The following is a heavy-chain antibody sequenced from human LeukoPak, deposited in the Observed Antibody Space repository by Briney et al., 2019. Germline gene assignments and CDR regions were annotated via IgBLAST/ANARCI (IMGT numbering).Heavy chain of an antibody. CDR1: GFTFSSYS. Sequence: GGSLRLSCAASGFTFSSYSMNWVRQAPGKGLEWVSYISSSSSTIYYADSVKGRFTISRDNAKNSLYLQMNSLRAEDTAVYYCARDGRLGSSTSRWDYYYMDVWGKGTTVTVSS. D-gene: IGHD2-2*01. J-gene: IGHJ6*03. V-gene: IGHV3-48*01. CDR2: ISSSSSTI. CDR3: ARDGRLGSSTSRWDYYYMDV.